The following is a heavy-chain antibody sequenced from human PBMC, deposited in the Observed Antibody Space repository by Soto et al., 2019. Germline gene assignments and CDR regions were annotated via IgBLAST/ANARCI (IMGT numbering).Heavy chain of an antibody. D-gene: IGHD6-13*01. J-gene: IGHJ5*02. CDR1: GGSISSYY. Sequence: SETLSLTCTVSGGSISSYYWSWIRQPPGKGLEWIGYIYYSGSTNYNPSLKSRVTISVDTSKNQFSLKLSSVTAADPAVYYCAREGSSTSWGQGTLDTVSS. CDR2: IYYSGST. V-gene: IGHV4-59*01. CDR3: AREGSSTS.